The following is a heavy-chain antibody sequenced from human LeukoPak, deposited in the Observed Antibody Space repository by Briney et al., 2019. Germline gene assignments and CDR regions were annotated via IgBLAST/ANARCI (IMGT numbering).Heavy chain of an antibody. D-gene: IGHD3-10*01. CDR1: GFTFSSYA. CDR3: ATSRGDY. V-gene: IGHV3-30*01. J-gene: IGHJ4*02. CDR2: ISYDGSNK. Sequence: GGSLRLSCAASGFTFSSYAMHWVRQAPGKGLEWVAVISYDGSNKYYADSVKGRFTISRDNSKNTLYLQMNSLRAEDTAVYYCATSRGDYWGQGTLVTVSS.